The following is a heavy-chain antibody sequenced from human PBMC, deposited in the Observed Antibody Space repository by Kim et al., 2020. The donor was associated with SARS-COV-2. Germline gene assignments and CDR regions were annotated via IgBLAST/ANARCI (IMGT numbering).Heavy chain of an antibody. V-gene: IGHV4-34*01. CDR2: T. Sequence: TTTNPSLKSRVPISVDTSKNQFSLKLSSVTAADTAVYYCARGRASEAFDIWGQGTMVTVSS. J-gene: IGHJ3*02. CDR3: ARGRASEAFDI. D-gene: IGHD3-10*01.